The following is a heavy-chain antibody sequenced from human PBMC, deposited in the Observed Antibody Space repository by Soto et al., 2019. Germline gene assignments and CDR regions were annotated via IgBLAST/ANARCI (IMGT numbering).Heavy chain of an antibody. CDR1: GYTFTTYA. V-gene: IGHV1-3*01. D-gene: IGHD6-13*01. J-gene: IGHJ4*02. CDR3: ARGSAAAGPYYFDY. Sequence: ASVKVSCKASGYTFTTYAMHWLRQAPGQRLEWMGWINAGNGATKYSQNFQDRVTIARDTSANTAFMELSSLRSEDTAVYYCARGSAAAGPYYFDYWAQGTLVTSPQ. CDR2: INAGNGAT.